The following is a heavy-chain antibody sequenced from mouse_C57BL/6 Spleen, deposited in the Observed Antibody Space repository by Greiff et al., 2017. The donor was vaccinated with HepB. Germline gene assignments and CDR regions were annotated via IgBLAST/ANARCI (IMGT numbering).Heavy chain of an antibody. D-gene: IGHD1-1*01. J-gene: IGHJ2*01. CDR2: INPSNGGT. V-gene: IGHV1-53*01. CDR1: GYTFTSYW. CDR3: ARGDYYGSSYWGFDY. Sequence: QVQLKQPGTELVKPGASVKLSCKASGYTFTSYWMHWVKQRPGQGLEWIGNINPSNGGTNYNEKFKSKATLTVDKSSSTAYMQLSSLTSEDSAVYYCARGDYYGSSYWGFDYWGQGTTLTVSS.